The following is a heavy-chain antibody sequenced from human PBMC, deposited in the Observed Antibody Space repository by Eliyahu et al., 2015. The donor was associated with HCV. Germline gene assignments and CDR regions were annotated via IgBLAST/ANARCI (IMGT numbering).Heavy chain of an antibody. CDR2: IWXDGSKK. J-gene: IGHJ4*02. V-gene: IGHV3-33*01. CDR1: GFTFRNYG. CDR3: ARDLSYGSGEF. Sequence: QVQLVESGGGVVQPGRSLRXXCAXSGFTFRNYGXHWVRQAPGKGLEWVAIIWXDGSKKKYADSVKGRFTISRDDSKNTLFLQMDSLRAEDTAFYYCARDLSYGSGEFWGQGTLVTVSS. D-gene: IGHD3-10*01.